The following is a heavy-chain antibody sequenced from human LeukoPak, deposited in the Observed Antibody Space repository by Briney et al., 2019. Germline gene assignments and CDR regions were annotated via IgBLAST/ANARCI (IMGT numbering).Heavy chain of an antibody. D-gene: IGHD6-25*01. CDR3: ASAAEPSGAFDI. Sequence: SETLSLTCAVYGGSLSGYYWSWIRQPPGKGLEWIGEINHSGSTNYNPSLKSRVTISVDTSKNQFSLKLSSVTAADTAVFYCASAAEPSGAFDIWGQGTIVTVSS. CDR2: INHSGST. J-gene: IGHJ3*02. CDR1: GGSLSGYY. V-gene: IGHV4-34*01.